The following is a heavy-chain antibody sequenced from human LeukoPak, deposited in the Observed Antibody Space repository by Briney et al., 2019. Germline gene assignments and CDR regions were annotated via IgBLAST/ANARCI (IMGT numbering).Heavy chain of an antibody. CDR3: ARSPPGLIYMDV. D-gene: IGHD2-8*01. J-gene: IGHJ6*03. V-gene: IGHV1-69*01. Sequence: SVKVSCRASGGTFSSYAISWVRQAPGQGFEWMGGFIPIFGTANYAQNFQGRVMITADESTSTAYMELSSLRSEDTAVYYCARSPPGLIYMDVWGKGTTVSVSS. CDR1: GGTFSSYA. CDR2: FIPIFGTA.